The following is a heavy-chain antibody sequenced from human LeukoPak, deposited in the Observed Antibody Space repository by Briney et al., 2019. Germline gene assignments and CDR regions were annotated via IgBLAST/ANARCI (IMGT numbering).Heavy chain of an antibody. CDR1: GFTFSSYA. D-gene: IGHD1-1*01. J-gene: IGHJ3*02. CDR2: ISYDGSNK. V-gene: IGHV3-30-3*01. Sequence: GGSLRLSCAASGFTFSSYAMHWVRQAPGKGLEWVAVISYDGSNKYYADSVKGRFTISRDNSKNTLYLQMNSLRAEDTAVYYCATNTVQDAFDIWGQGAMVTVSS. CDR3: ATNTVQDAFDI.